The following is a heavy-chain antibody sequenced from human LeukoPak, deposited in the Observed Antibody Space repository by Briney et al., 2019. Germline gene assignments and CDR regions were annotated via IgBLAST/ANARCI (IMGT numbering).Heavy chain of an antibody. Sequence: GASVKVSCKASGGTFSSYAISWVRQAPGQGLEWMGGIIPIFGTANYAQKFQGRVTITTDESTSTAYMELSSLRSDDTAVYYCARDGMIAAAGTHYYFDYWGQGTLVTVSS. CDR3: ARDGMIAAAGTHYYFDY. CDR2: IIPIFGTA. D-gene: IGHD6-13*01. CDR1: GGTFSSYA. V-gene: IGHV1-69*05. J-gene: IGHJ4*02.